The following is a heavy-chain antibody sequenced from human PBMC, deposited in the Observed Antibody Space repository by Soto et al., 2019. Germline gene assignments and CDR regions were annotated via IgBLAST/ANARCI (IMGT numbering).Heavy chain of an antibody. D-gene: IGHD6-19*01. J-gene: IGHJ5*02. CDR2: IYYSGST. Sequence: QLQLQESGPGLVKPSETLSLTCTVSGGSISSSSYYWGWIRQPPGKGLEWIGSIYYSGSTYYNPSLKSRVTISVDTSKNQLSLKLSSVTAADTAVYYCARGQWLARYNWFDPWGQGTLVTVSS. V-gene: IGHV4-39*01. CDR1: GGSISSSSYY. CDR3: ARGQWLARYNWFDP.